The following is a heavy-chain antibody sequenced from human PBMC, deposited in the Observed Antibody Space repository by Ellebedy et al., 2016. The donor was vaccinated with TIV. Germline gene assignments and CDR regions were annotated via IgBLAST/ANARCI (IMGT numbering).Heavy chain of an antibody. CDR3: AMAAGNGNWFDP. J-gene: IGHJ5*02. V-gene: IGHV1-69*13. D-gene: IGHD6-13*01. Sequence: AASVKVSCKASGGTFSSYAISWVRQAPGQGLEWMGGIIPIFGTANYAQKFQGRVTITADESTSTAYMELSSLRSEDTAVYYCAMAAGNGNWFDPWGQGTLVTVSS. CDR2: IIPIFGTA. CDR1: GGTFSSYA.